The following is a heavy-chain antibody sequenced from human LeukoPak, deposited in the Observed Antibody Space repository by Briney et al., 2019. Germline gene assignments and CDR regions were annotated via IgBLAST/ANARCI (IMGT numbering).Heavy chain of an antibody. CDR2: INHSGST. J-gene: IGHJ4*02. V-gene: IGHV4-34*01. D-gene: IGHD5-18*01. CDR3: ARLRKKAGRGYSYGNDY. Sequence: PSETLSLTCAVYGGSSSGYYWSWIRQPPGKGLEWIEEINHSGSTNYNPSLKSRVTISVDTSKNQFSLKLSSVTAADTAVYYCARLRKKAGRGYSYGNDYWGQGTLVTVSS. CDR1: GGSSSGYY.